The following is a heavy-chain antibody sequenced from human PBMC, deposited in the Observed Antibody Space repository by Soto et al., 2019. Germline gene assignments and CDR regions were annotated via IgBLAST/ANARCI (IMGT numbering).Heavy chain of an antibody. J-gene: IGHJ4*02. CDR1: GFTFRSYA. Sequence: EVQLLESGGGWVQPGGSLRLSCAASGFTFRSYAMTWVRQAPGKGLEWVSSITDNGGSTDYADSVKGRFTISRDNSKNTLYLQMSDLRVDDTAVYYCAKLYWNPRYFDYWGQGLRVTISS. CDR3: AKLYWNPRYFDY. D-gene: IGHD1-1*01. V-gene: IGHV3-23*01. CDR2: ITDNGGST.